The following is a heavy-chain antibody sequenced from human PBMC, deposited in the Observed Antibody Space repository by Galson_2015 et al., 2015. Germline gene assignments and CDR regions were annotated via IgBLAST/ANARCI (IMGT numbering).Heavy chain of an antibody. J-gene: IGHJ4*02. D-gene: IGHD6-6*01. Sequence: SLRLSCAASGFTFSSYAMSWVRQAPGKGLEWVSAISGSGGSTYYADSVKGRFTISRDNSKNTLYLQMNSLRAEDTAVYYCATVTLLNPQLVHDYWGQGTLVTVSS. CDR3: ATVTLLNPQLVHDY. CDR1: GFTFSSYA. CDR2: ISGSGGST. V-gene: IGHV3-23*01.